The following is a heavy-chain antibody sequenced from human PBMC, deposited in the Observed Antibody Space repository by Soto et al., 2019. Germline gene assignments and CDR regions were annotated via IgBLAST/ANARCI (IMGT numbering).Heavy chain of an antibody. J-gene: IGHJ4*02. V-gene: IGHV2-5*02. Sequence: QITLNESGPTPVKPRQTLTLTCTFSGFSLTTSGVGVGWIRQSPGKAPEWLALIYWDDDKRYSPSLKSRLTITKDTFKSQVVLTMADLDPADTATYYCAHRVLRTVFGLVTTTAIYFDFWGQGTPVAVSS. CDR3: AHRVLRTVFGLVTTTAIYFDF. CDR1: GFSLTTSGVG. D-gene: IGHD3-3*01. CDR2: IYWDDDK.